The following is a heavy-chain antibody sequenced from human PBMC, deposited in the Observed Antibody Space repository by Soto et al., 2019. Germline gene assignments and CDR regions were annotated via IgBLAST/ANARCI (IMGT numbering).Heavy chain of an antibody. CDR2: TYYRSKWYF. Sequence: SQTLSLTCAISGDSVSSNSAGWNWIRQTPSRGLEWLGRTYYRSKWYFNYAVSVEGRITINPDTSKNQSSLQLSSVTPDDTAVYYCARGSWDDVSGHYYMDVWGKGTTVTVSS. CDR3: ARGSWDDVSGHYYMDV. D-gene: IGHD1-1*01. CDR1: GDSVSSNSAG. V-gene: IGHV6-1*01. J-gene: IGHJ6*03.